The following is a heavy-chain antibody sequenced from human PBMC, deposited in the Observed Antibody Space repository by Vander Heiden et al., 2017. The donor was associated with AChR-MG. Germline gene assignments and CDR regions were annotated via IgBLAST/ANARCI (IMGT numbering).Heavy chain of an antibody. V-gene: IGHV1-24*01. CDR2: FDPEDGET. CDR1: VYSLTDLS. D-gene: IGHD1-26*01. CDR3: ATDGEHHVNAFDI. J-gene: IGHJ3*02. Sequence: QVQLVQSGAEVKKPGASVKVSCKVSVYSLTDLSRRWVRQAPGKGLEWMGGFDPEDGETIYAQKFQGRVTMTEDTSTDTAYMELSSLRSEDTAVYYCATDGEHHVNAFDIWGQGTMVTVSS.